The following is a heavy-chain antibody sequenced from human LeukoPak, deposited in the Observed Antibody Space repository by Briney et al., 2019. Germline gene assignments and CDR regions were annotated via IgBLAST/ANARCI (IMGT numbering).Heavy chain of an antibody. CDR2: MSKGSSTI. J-gene: IGHJ4*02. Sequence: PGGSLRLSCAASGFTFSSYSMNWVRQAPGKGLEWVSYMSKGSSTIFYADSVKGRFTISRDNAKNSLYLRMNSLRDEDTAVYYCARETGNLFDYWGQGTLVTVSS. CDR3: ARETGNLFDY. V-gene: IGHV3-48*02. CDR1: GFTFSSYS.